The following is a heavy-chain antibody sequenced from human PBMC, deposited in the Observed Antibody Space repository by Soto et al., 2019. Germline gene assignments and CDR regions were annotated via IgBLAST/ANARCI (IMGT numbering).Heavy chain of an antibody. J-gene: IGHJ4*02. Sequence: QVQLVQAGAEVKKPGSSVQVSCKASGGTFGSYAINWLRQAPGQGLEWMGIIIPIFVTTKYAQNFQGRVTITADDSARTVYMELTNRGSEDTAVYYCARGSAEAGTYFDYWGQGTLVTVSS. V-gene: IGHV1-69*18. D-gene: IGHD6-13*01. CDR3: ARGSAEAGTYFDY. CDR2: IIPIFVTT. CDR1: GGTFGSYA.